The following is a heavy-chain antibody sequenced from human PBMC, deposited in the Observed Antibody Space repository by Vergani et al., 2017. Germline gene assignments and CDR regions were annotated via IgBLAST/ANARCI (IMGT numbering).Heavy chain of an antibody. D-gene: IGHD5-18*01. V-gene: IGHV4-4*02. Sequence: QVQLQESGPGLVKPSGTLSLTCAVSGGSISSSNWWSWVRQPPGKGLEWIGEIYHSGSTNDNPSLKSRVTISVDKSKNQFSLKLSSVTAADTAVYYCARDVGYSYGSGQDYFDYWGQGTLVTVSS. CDR3: ARDVGYSYGSGQDYFDY. J-gene: IGHJ4*02. CDR1: GGSISSSNW. CDR2: IYHSGST.